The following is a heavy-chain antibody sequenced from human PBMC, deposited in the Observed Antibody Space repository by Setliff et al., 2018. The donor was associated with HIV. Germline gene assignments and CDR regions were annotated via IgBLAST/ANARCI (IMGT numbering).Heavy chain of an antibody. J-gene: IGHJ4*02. CDR2: IFHTGSA. CDR1: GGAIRTYY. CDR3: ARQVSIPGVAVTPLDY. V-gene: IGHV4-59*08. Sequence: SETLSLTCTVSGGAIRTYYWSWIRQPPGKGLEWIGHIFHTGSATYNPSLRSRLTMSIDTSSGQFSLRLTSVTAADAAVYYCARQVSIPGVAVTPLDYWGQGSLVTVSS. D-gene: IGHD3-3*01.